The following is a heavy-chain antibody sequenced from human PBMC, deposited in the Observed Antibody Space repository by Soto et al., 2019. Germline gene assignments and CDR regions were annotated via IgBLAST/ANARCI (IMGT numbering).Heavy chain of an antibody. D-gene: IGHD3-22*01. CDR3: ARAPHYDSSGYYLAFDY. CDR1: GYTFTSYY. CDR2: INPSGGST. Sequence: SVKVSCKASGYTFTSYYMHWVRQAPGQGLEWMGIINPSGGSTSYAQKFQGRVTMTRDTSTSTVYMELSSLRSEDTAVYYCARAPHYDSSGYYLAFDYWGQGTLVTVSS. J-gene: IGHJ4*02. V-gene: IGHV1-46*03.